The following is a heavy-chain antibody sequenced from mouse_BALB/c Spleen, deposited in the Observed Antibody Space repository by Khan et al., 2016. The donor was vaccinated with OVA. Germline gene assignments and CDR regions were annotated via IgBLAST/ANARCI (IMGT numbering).Heavy chain of an antibody. D-gene: IGHD2-1*01. J-gene: IGHJ4*01. Sequence: EVELVESGGDLVKPGGSLKVSCAASGFTFSSYCMSWVRQTPDKRLEWVATISSGGGYTYFPDSVKGRFTISRDNAKNTLYLQMTSLKSEDTAMYYCARGYYGNEYYAMDYWGQGTSVTVSS. V-gene: IGHV5-6*01. CDR3: ARGYYGNEYYAMDY. CDR2: ISSGGGYT. CDR1: GFTFSSYC.